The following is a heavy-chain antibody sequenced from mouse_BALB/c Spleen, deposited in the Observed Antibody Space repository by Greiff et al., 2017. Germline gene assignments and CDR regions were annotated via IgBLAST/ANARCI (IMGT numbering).Heavy chain of an antibody. CDR2: INPSTGYT. D-gene: IGHD1-1*01. Sequence: QVQLQQSGAELAKPGASVKMSCKASGYTFTSYWMHWVKQRPGQGLEWIGYINPSTGYTEYNQKFKDKATLTADKSSSTAYMQLSSLTSEDSAVYYCAGYYYGSSYEAMDYWGQGTSVTVSS. CDR1: GYTFTSYW. J-gene: IGHJ4*01. V-gene: IGHV1-7*01. CDR3: AGYYYGSSYEAMDY.